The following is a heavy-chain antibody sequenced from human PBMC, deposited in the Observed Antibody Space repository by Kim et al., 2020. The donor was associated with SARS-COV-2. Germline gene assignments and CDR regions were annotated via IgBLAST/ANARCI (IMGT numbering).Heavy chain of an antibody. D-gene: IGHD3-3*01. Sequence: SETLSLTCTVSGGSISSGGYYWSWIGQHPGKGLEWIGYIYYSGSTYYNPSLKSRVTISVDTSKNQFSLKLSSVTAAATAVYYCARASALTSFGVVGEIDYWGQGTLVTVSS. CDR1: GGSISSGGYY. CDR3: ARASALTSFGVVGEIDY. CDR2: IYYSGST. J-gene: IGHJ4*02. V-gene: IGHV4-31*03.